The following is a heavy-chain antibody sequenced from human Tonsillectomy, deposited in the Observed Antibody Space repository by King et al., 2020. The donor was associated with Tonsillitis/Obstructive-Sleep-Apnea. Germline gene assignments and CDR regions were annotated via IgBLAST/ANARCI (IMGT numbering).Heavy chain of an antibody. V-gene: IGHV3-23*04. Sequence: VQLVESGGGLVQPGGSLRLSCASSGFTFSSYAMSWVRQAPGKGLEWVSVMSGSGVSTYYADSVKGRFTISRDNSKNTLYLQMNSLRVEDTAVYYCAKVNAYDSSGYYSAWGQGTLVTVSS. D-gene: IGHD3-22*01. J-gene: IGHJ5*02. CDR2: MSGSGVST. CDR1: GFTFSSYA. CDR3: AKVNAYDSSGYYSA.